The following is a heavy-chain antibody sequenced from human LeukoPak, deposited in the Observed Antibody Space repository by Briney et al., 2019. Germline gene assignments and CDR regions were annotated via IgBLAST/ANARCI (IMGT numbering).Heavy chain of an antibody. D-gene: IGHD6-6*01. CDR1: GYSFSNYW. J-gene: IGHJ3*02. Sequence: GDSLKISCRGSGYSFSNYWIGWIRQTPGKGLEWMGLLSPRHSDSRYSPSFRGQVNMSADNSNNTAYLRWNSLQASDTGVYFCARRSSSGSEVAFDIWGQGTLVAVSS. V-gene: IGHV5-51*01. CDR3: ARRSSSGSEVAFDI. CDR2: LSPRHSDS.